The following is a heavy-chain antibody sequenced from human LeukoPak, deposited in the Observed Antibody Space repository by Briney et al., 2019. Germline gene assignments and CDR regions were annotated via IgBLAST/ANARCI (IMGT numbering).Heavy chain of an antibody. CDR1: GFTFKNYA. D-gene: IGHD3-16*01. J-gene: IGHJ5*02. V-gene: IGHV3-23*01. CDR3: AKDLRGSYGYLA. Sequence: GGSLRLSCAASGFTFKNYAMSWVRQAPGKGLEWVSTISGSGGNTYYADSVKGRFTISRDKSKNTLYLQMNSLRAEDTALYYCAKDLRGSYGYLAWGQGTLVTVSS. CDR2: ISGSGGNT.